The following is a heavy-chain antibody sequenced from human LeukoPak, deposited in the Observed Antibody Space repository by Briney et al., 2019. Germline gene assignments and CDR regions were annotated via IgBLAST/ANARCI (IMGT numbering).Heavy chain of an antibody. D-gene: IGHD6-19*01. Sequence: PGGSLRLSCAASGFTVTSNYMSWVRQAPGKGLEWVSVIYSGGATKYADSVKGRFSISRDNSKNIIYLQMNSLRAEDTAVYYCARVISGWYGEHFDYWGQGTLVTVPS. CDR2: IYSGGAT. V-gene: IGHV3-53*01. CDR3: ARVISGWYGEHFDY. J-gene: IGHJ4*02. CDR1: GFTVTSNY.